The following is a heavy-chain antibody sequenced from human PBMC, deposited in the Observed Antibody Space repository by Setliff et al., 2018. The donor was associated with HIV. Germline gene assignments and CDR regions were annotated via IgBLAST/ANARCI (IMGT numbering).Heavy chain of an antibody. CDR1: GGSISNSNYF. V-gene: IGHV4-39*07. D-gene: IGHD2-21*01. CDR2: AGGADYGGNA. CDR3: ARSYCGGGLCFRGLDL. Sequence: SETLSLTCTVSGGSISNSNYFWDWIRQPPGKGVEWIGSAGGADYGGNAYYNPSLKSRVTISVETSKNQFSLKLTSVTAADTAVYYCARSYCGGGLCFRGLDLWGQGTTVTVSS. J-gene: IGHJ6*02.